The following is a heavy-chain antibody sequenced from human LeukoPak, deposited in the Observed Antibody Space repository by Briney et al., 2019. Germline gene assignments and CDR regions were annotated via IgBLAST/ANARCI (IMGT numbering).Heavy chain of an antibody. Sequence: GGSLRLSCAASGFTFSSYAMSWVRQAPGKGLEWVSAISGSGGSTYYADSVKGRFTISRDNAKNSLYLQMNSLRAEDTAVYYCAGGEYSSSWSFDYWGQGTLVTVSS. J-gene: IGHJ4*02. CDR1: GFTFSSYA. CDR2: ISGSGGST. V-gene: IGHV3-23*01. D-gene: IGHD6-13*01. CDR3: AGGEYSSSWSFDY.